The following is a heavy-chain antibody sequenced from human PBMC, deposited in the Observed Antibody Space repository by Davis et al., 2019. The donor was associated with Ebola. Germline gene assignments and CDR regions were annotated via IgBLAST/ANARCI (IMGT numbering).Heavy chain of an antibody. V-gene: IGHV4-38-2*02. Sequence: SETLSLTFTVPGYPINRGFSWGWIRLPPGKGLEWIGSIYHSRRTNYSLSLKSRVTISADTSKNQFSLRLRSVTAADTAVYYCARDYVYWGQGTLVTVSS. CDR1: GYPINRGFS. CDR3: ARDYVY. CDR2: IYHSRRT. J-gene: IGHJ4*02. D-gene: IGHD1-14*01.